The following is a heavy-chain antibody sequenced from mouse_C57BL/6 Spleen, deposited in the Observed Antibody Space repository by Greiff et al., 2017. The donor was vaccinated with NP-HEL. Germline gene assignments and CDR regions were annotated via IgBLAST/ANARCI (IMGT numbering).Heavy chain of an antibody. J-gene: IGHJ4*01. Sequence: VQLQQSGTVLARPGASVKMSCKTSGYTFTSYWMHWVKQRPGQGLEWIGAIYPGNSDTSYNQKFKGKAKLTAVTSASTAYIELSSLTNEDSAVYYCTRCYYDYDVGFYYAMDYWGQGTSVTVSS. D-gene: IGHD2-4*01. CDR3: TRCYYDYDVGFYYAMDY. CDR2: IYPGNSDT. CDR1: GYTFTSYW. V-gene: IGHV1-5*01.